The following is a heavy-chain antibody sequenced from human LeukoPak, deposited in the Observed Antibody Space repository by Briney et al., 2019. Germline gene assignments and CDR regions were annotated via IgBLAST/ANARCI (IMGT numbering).Heavy chain of an antibody. CDR3: ARFAVHRRLTVAGQFGLDY. J-gene: IGHJ4*02. V-gene: IGHV1-46*01. CDR2: INSSGGST. D-gene: IGHD6-19*01. Sequence: ASVKVSCKASGYIFTSYNMYWVRQAPGQGLEWMGIINSSGGSTNYAQKFQGRVTMTRDTSASTVYMELSSLRSEDTAVYYCARFAVHRRLTVAGQFGLDYWGQGTLVTVSS. CDR1: GYIFTSYN.